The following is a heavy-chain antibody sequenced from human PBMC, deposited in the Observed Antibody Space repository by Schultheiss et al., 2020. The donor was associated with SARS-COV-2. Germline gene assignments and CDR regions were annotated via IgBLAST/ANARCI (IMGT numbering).Heavy chain of an antibody. Sequence: ASVKVSCKASGYTFTGYYMHWVRQAPGQGLEWMGWINPNSGGTNYAQKFQGRVTMTRDTSISTAYMELSRLRSDDTAVYYCARDLEWELLLDAFDIWGQGTMVTVSS. J-gene: IGHJ3*02. CDR1: GYTFTGYY. V-gene: IGHV1-2*02. CDR3: ARDLEWELLLDAFDI. CDR2: INPNSGGT. D-gene: IGHD1-26*01.